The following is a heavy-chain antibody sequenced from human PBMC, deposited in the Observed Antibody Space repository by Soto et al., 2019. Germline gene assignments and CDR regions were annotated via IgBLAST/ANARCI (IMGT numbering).Heavy chain of an antibody. CDR3: ARESPPIRSDWFDP. D-gene: IGHD2-15*01. CDR2: IYYSGST. J-gene: IGHJ5*02. Sequence: QVQLQESGPGLVKPSQTLSLTCTVSGGSISSGGYYWSWIRQHPGKGLEWIGYIYYSGSTYYNPSAKSRVTISVDPSKNQFSLNLSSVTAAATAVYYCARESPPIRSDWFDPWGQGTLVTVSS. CDR1: GGSISSGGYY. V-gene: IGHV4-31*03.